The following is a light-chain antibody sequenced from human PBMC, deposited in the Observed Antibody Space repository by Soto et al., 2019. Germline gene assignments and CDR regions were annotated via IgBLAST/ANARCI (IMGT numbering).Light chain of an antibody. CDR2: GAS. Sequence: ESVLTQSPATLFLSQGERATLSCRASQSVSSSYLAWYQQKPGQAPRLLIYGASSRATGIPDRFSGSGSGTDFTLTISRLEPEDFAVYYCQQYGSSRTFGQGTKVDIK. J-gene: IGKJ1*01. CDR1: QSVSSSY. CDR3: QQYGSSRT. V-gene: IGKV3-20*01.